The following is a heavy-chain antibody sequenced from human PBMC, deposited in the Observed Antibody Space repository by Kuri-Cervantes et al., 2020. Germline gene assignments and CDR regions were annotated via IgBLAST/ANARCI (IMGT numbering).Heavy chain of an antibody. Sequence: ASVNVSCKASGYTFTRYYMHWVRQAPGQGLEWMGIINPSGGSTSYAQKFQGRVTMTTDTSTSTAYMELRSLRSDDTAVYYCAGLEIAAPYGMDGWGQGTTVTVSS. CDR2: INPSGGST. V-gene: IGHV1-46*01. D-gene: IGHD1-1*01. CDR3: AGLEIAAPYGMDG. J-gene: IGHJ6*02. CDR1: GYTFTRYY.